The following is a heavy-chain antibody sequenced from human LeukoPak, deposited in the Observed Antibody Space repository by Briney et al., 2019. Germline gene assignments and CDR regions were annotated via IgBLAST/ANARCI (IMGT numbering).Heavy chain of an antibody. V-gene: IGHV4-31*03. CDR3: ARASYYGPVRFDY. Sequence: SETLSLTCTVSGGSISSGGYYWSWIRQHPGKGLEWIGYIYYSGSTYYNPSLKSRVTISVDTSKNQFSLKLSSVTAADTAVYYCARASYYGPVRFDYWGQGTLVTVSS. J-gene: IGHJ4*02. CDR2: IYYSGST. D-gene: IGHD3-10*01. CDR1: GGSISSGGYY.